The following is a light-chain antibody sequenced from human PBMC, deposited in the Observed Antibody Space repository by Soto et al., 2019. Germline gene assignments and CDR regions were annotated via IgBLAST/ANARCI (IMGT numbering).Light chain of an antibody. CDR3: LQHPSYPRT. J-gene: IGKJ1*01. CDR1: QDIRSY. Sequence: IQMAKTPSSVCALVGDSITITYRASQDIRSYLGWYQQKPGKAPKLLIFAASNLHSSGPSRFIGSGSGTDVILTSSSRLPDDFVTYYWLQHPSYPRTFGQGTKVEI. V-gene: IGKV1-6*01. CDR2: AAS.